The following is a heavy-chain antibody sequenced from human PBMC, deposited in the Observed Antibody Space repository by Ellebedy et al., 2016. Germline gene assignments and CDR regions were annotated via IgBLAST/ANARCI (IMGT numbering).Heavy chain of an antibody. CDR2: IKQDGSTK. CDR3: ARDPIRGDVHNWDF. V-gene: IGHV3-7*04. CDR1: GFSISNYW. D-gene: IGHD5-24*01. Sequence: GESLKISCAASGFSISNYWMTWVRQAPGKGLEWVANIKQDGSTKHYVDSVKGRFTISRDNSKNSLYLQMNSLRAEDTAVYYCARDPIRGDVHNWDFWGQGTLITVSS. J-gene: IGHJ4*02.